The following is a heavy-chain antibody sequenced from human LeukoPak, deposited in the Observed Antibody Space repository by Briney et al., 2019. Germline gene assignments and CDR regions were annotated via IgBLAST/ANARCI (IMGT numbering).Heavy chain of an antibody. D-gene: IGHD6-19*01. CDR3: AGVYSSGWYGQLDY. J-gene: IGHJ4*02. Sequence: ASVKVSCKASGYTFTGYYMHWVRQAPGQGLEWMGWINPNSGGTNYAQKFQGWVTMTRDTSISTAYMELSRLRSDDTAVYYCAGVYSSGWYGQLDYWGQGTLVTVSS. V-gene: IGHV1-2*04. CDR2: INPNSGGT. CDR1: GYTFTGYY.